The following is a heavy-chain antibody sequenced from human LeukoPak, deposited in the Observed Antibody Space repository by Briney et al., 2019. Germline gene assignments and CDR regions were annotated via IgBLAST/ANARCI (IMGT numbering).Heavy chain of an antibody. CDR1: GFTFSSYS. Sequence: GGSLRLSCAASGFTFSSYSMNWVRQAPGKGLEWISYISSTYTIDYTDSVKGRFTICRDNAKNSLYLQTSRQRADDTAVYYCARGLVLGAPDIWGQGTMVTVSS. J-gene: IGHJ3*02. V-gene: IGHV3-48*01. CDR2: ISSTYTI. D-gene: IGHD3-16*01. CDR3: ARGLVLGAPDI.